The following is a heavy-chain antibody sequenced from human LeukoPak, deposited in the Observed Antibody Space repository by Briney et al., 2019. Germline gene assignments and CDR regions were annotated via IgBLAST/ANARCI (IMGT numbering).Heavy chain of an antibody. CDR3: ARDSEGYYYDSSGYFDY. V-gene: IGHV3-33*01. Sequence: GGSLRLSCAASGFTFSSYGMHWVRQAPGKGLEWVAVIWYDGSNKYYADSVKGRFTISRDNSKNTLYLQMNSLRAEDTAVYYCARDSEGYYYDSSGYFDYWGQGTLVTVSS. CDR1: GFTFSSYG. D-gene: IGHD3-22*01. CDR2: IWYDGSNK. J-gene: IGHJ4*02.